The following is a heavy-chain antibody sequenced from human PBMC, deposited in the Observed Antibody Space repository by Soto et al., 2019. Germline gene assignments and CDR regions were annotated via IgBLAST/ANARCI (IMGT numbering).Heavy chain of an antibody. J-gene: IGHJ4*02. Sequence: SETLSLTCAVSGGSISSGGYSWSWIRQPPGKGLEWIGYTYHSGSTYYNPSLKSRVTISVDRSKNQFSLKLSSVTAADTAVYYCARVGSSSPGALDYWGQGTLVTVSS. CDR1: GGSISSGGYS. V-gene: IGHV4-30-2*01. D-gene: IGHD6-6*01. CDR2: TYHSGST. CDR3: ARVGSSSPGALDY.